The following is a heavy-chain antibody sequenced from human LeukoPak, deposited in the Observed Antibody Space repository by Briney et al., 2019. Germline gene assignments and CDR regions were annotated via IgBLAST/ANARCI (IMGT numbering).Heavy chain of an antibody. CDR3: ARGPPYYYDSSGYFLHLDY. CDR2: FDPEDGET. CDR1: GYTLTELS. J-gene: IGHJ4*02. D-gene: IGHD3-22*01. Sequence: GASVKVSCKVSGYTLTELSMHWVRQAPGKGLEWMGGFDPEDGETIYAQKFQGRVTMTEDTSTDTAYMELSSLRSEDTAVYYCARGPPYYYDSSGYFLHLDYRGQGTLVTVSS. V-gene: IGHV1-24*01.